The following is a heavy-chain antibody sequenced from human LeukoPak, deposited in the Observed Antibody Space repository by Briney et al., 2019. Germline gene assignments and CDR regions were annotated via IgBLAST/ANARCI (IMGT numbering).Heavy chain of an antibody. CDR3: AREGSGSYLGYYYYMEV. J-gene: IGHJ6*03. D-gene: IGHD3-10*01. CDR1: GGSISSYY. Sequence: SETLSLTCTVSGGSISSYYWSWIRQPAGKGLEWIGRINTSGSTNYSPSLKSRVTISADKSKKQFSLRLTSVTAADTAVYYCAREGSGSYLGYYYYMEVWGTGTTVTVSS. CDR2: INTSGST. V-gene: IGHV4-4*07.